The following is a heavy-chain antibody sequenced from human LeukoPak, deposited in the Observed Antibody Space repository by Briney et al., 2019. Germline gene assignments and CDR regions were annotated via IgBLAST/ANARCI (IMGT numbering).Heavy chain of an antibody. J-gene: IGHJ5*02. CDR1: GFTFSTYP. CDR2: ISDTGGGT. CDR3: ARAPYDSSGYYYDQ. Sequence: GGSLRLSCAASGFTFSTYPMYWVRQAPGKGLEWVSAISDTGGGTYYPDSVKGRFTISRDNSKNTLYLQMDSLRAEDTAVYYCARAPYDSSGYYYDQWGQGTLVTVSS. V-gene: IGHV3-23*01. D-gene: IGHD3-22*01.